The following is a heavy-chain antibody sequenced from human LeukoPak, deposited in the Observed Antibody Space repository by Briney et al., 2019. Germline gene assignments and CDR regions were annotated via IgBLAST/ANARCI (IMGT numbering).Heavy chain of an antibody. CDR3: ARHPYYDFWSGYFTYYFDY. V-gene: IGHV4-34*01. Sequence: SETLSLTCAVYGGSFSGYYWSWIRQPPGKGLEWIGEINHSGSTNYNPSLKSRVTISVDTSKSQFSLKLSSVTAADTAVYYCARHPYYDFWSGYFTYYFDYWGQGTLVTVSS. D-gene: IGHD3-3*01. J-gene: IGHJ4*02. CDR2: INHSGST. CDR1: GGSFSGYY.